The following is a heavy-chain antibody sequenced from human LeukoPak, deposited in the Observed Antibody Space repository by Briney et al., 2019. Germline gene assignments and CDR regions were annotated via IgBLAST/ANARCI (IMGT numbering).Heavy chain of an antibody. CDR3: ARGAAALHFDY. J-gene: IGHJ4*02. CDR2: ILYDGSNK. Sequence: GRSLRLSCSASGFTFSTYAMHWVRQTPGKGLEWAALILYDGSNKYYADSVKGRFTISRDNAKNSLYLQMNSLRAEDTAVYYCARGAAALHFDYWGQGTLVTVSS. V-gene: IGHV3-30*04. D-gene: IGHD6-13*01. CDR1: GFTFSTYA.